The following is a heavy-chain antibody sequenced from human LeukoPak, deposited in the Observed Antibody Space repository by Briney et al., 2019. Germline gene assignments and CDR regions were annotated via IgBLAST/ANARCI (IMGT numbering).Heavy chain of an antibody. CDR2: IYTSGST. J-gene: IGHJ4*02. V-gene: IGHV4-4*07. Sequence: PSETLSLTCTVSGGSISSYYWSWIRQPAGKGLEWIGRIYTSGSTNYNPSLKSRVTMSVDTSKNQLSLKLSSVTAADTAVYYCARTYYDSSGYFRIYYFDYWGQGTLVTVSS. CDR3: ARTYYDSSGYFRIYYFDY. CDR1: GGSISSYY. D-gene: IGHD3-22*01.